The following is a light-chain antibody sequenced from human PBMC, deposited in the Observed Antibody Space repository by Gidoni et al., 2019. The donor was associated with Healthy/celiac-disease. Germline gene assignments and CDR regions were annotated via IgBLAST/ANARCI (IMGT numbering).Light chain of an antibody. V-gene: IGKV1-39*01. CDR2: AAS. CDR3: QQSYSTLTLT. Sequence: DIQMTQSTSSLSASVGDRVTITCRASQSISSYLNWYQQKPGKAPKLLIYAASSLQSGVPSRFSGSVSGTDFTLTISSLQPEDFATYYCQQSYSTLTLTFXXXTRLEIK. CDR1: QSISSY. J-gene: IGKJ5*01.